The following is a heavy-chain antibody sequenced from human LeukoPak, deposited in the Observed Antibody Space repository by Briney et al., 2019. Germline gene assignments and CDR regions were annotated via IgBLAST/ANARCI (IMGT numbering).Heavy chain of an antibody. CDR1: GFTFSSYW. CDR2: IKQDGSQE. J-gene: IGHJ4*02. Sequence: AGGSLRLSCEASGFTFSSYWMSWVRQAPGKGLEWVAHIKQDGSQEYYVDSVKGRFAISRDSAKNSLYLQMNSLRAEDTAVYYCARGVPYDSWSGPHYSDYWGQGTLVTVSS. V-gene: IGHV3-7*01. D-gene: IGHD3-3*01. CDR3: ARGVPYDSWSGPHYSDY.